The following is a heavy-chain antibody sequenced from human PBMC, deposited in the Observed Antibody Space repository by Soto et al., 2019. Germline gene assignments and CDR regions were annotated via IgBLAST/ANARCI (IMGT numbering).Heavy chain of an antibody. D-gene: IGHD1-26*01. CDR3: TPTWTFDY. CDR2: IKNKIEGGTT. J-gene: IGHJ4*02. CDR1: GFTLSNAW. Sequence: GGSLRLSCAASGFTLSNAWVNWVRQAPGKGLEWVGRIKNKIEGGTTDDDVPVNGSFIITRDDSKNMLSLQMNSLITEDTAVYYCTPTWTFDYWGQGTPVTVSS. V-gene: IGHV3-15*01.